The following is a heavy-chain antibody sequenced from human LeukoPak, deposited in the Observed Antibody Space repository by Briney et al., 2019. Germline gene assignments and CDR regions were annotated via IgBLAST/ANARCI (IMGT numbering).Heavy chain of an antibody. D-gene: IGHD2-15*01. CDR3: AREVLLGYCSGGSCTGGHFDY. J-gene: IGHJ4*02. V-gene: IGHV1-2*04. Sequence: VSVKVSCKASGYTFTGYYMHWVRQAPGQGLEWMGRINPNSGGTNYAQKFQGWVTMTRDTSISTAYMELSRLRSDDTAVYYCAREVLLGYCSGGSCTGGHFDYWGQGTLVTVSS. CDR2: INPNSGGT. CDR1: GYTFTGYY.